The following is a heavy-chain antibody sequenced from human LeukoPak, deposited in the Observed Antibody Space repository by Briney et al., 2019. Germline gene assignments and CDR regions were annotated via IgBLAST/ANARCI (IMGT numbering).Heavy chain of an antibody. Sequence: SETLSLTCTVSVGSISSSSYYWGWIRQPPGKGLEWIGSIYYSGSTYYNPSLKSRVTISVDTSKNQFSLKLSSVTAADTAVYYCASVLLRAVAGTFAFDIWGQGTMVTVSS. D-gene: IGHD6-19*01. CDR3: ASVLLRAVAGTFAFDI. CDR2: IYYSGST. CDR1: VGSISSSSYY. J-gene: IGHJ3*02. V-gene: IGHV4-39*07.